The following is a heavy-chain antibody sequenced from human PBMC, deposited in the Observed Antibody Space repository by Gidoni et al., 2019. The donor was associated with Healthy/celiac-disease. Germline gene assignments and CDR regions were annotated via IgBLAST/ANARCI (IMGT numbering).Heavy chain of an antibody. J-gene: IGHJ2*01. CDR1: GFTFDDYA. Sequence: EVQLVESGGGLVQPGRSLRFSCAAPGFTFDDYAMHWVRQAPGKGLEWVSGISWKSGSKGYADSVKGRFTISRDNAKNSLYLQMNSLRTEDTAVYYCAKDTYSRPDWYFDLWGHGTLVTVSS. D-gene: IGHD2-21*01. V-gene: IGHV3-9*01. CDR3: AKDTYSRPDWYFDL. CDR2: ISWKSGSK.